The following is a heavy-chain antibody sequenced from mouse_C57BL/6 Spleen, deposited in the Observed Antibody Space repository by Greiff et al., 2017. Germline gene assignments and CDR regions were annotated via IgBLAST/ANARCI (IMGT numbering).Heavy chain of an antibody. Sequence: VQLQQSGAELVRPGSSVKLSCKASGYTFTSYWMHWVKQRPIQGLEWIGNIDPSDSETHYNQKFKDKATLTVDKSSSTAYMQLSSLTSEDSAVYYCARRGITTVVAHWYFDVWGTGTTVTVAS. CDR1: GYTFTSYW. J-gene: IGHJ1*03. D-gene: IGHD1-1*01. CDR2: IDPSDSET. CDR3: ARRGITTVVAHWYFDV. V-gene: IGHV1-52*01.